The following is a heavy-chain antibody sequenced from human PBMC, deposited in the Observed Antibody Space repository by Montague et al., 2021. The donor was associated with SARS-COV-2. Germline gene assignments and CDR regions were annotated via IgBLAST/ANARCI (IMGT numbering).Heavy chain of an antibody. J-gene: IGHJ4*02. V-gene: IGHV4-39*01. Sequence: SETLSLTCTVSGGSISSSSYYWAWIRQPPGKGLEWIGSIYYRGSTYYNPSLKSRVFISVDTSKDQLSLTLTSVTAADTAVYYCATQGDPSGWIPGPFDFWGQGTLVSVSS. CDR2: IYYRGST. CDR3: ATQGDPSGWIPGPFDF. D-gene: IGHD6-19*01. CDR1: GGSISSSSYY.